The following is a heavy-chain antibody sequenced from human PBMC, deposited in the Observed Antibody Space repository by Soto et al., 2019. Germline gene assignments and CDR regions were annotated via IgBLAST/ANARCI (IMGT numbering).Heavy chain of an antibody. CDR2: ISSTSTTI. CDR3: ARDRGCSGGICYRDLGY. CDR1: GFTFSSYS. Sequence: EVQLVESGGGLVQPGGSLRLSCAASGFTFSSYSMSWFRQAPGKGLEWVSYISSTSTTIYYACSVKGRFTISRDNAKNSLYLHMNSLSAEDTAVYYWARDRGCSGGICYRDLGYWGQGTLVTVSS. D-gene: IGHD2-15*01. V-gene: IGHV3-48*01. J-gene: IGHJ4*02.